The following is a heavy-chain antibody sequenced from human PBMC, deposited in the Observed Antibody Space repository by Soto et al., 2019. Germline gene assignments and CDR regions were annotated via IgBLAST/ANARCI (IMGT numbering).Heavy chain of an antibody. Sequence: GSLRLSCAASGFTFSNFAMSWVRQAPGRGLEWVSGISASGRDIHYADSVKDRFTVSRDNSKNTLYLQMNSLRAEDTAIYYCAKGETSGWYYFDYWGQGALVTVSS. CDR2: ISASGRDI. V-gene: IGHV3-23*01. J-gene: IGHJ4*02. CDR3: AKGETSGWYYFDY. D-gene: IGHD6-19*01. CDR1: GFTFSNFA.